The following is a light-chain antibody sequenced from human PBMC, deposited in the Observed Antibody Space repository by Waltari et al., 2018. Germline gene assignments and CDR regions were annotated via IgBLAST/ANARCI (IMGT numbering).Light chain of an antibody. CDR2: KAS. CDR3: QQYNSRSPWT. V-gene: IGKV1-5*03. CDR1: HSVSTW. Sequence: DIQMTQSPSSPSALVADRFTITCRASHSVSTWLAWFQQKPGKAPKLVVYKASTLESGVPSRFSGRGSGTEFTLTISSLQPDDFATYYCQQYNSRSPWTFGQGTKVEIK. J-gene: IGKJ1*01.